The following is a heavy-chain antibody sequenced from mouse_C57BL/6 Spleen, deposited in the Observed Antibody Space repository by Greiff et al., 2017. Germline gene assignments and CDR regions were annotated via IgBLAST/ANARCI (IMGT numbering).Heavy chain of an antibody. CDR3: ARYKAGYDYDLDY. CDR2: IRNKANGYTT. D-gene: IGHD2-4*01. CDR1: GFTFTDYY. V-gene: IGHV7-3*01. J-gene: IGHJ2*01. Sequence: EVKLVESGGGLVQPGGSLSLSCASSGFTFTDYYMSWVRQPPGKALEWLGFIRNKANGYTTEYSASVKGRFTISRDNSQSILYLQMNALRAEDSATYYCARYKAGYDYDLDYWGQGTTLTVSS.